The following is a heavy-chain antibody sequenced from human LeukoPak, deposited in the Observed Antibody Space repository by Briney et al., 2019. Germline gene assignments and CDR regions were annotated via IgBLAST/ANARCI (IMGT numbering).Heavy chain of an antibody. CDR3: SREAVTIFGVARTQTTNLPHRFDP. V-gene: IGHV1-18*01. J-gene: IGHJ5*02. D-gene: IGHD3-3*01. CDR2: ISSYNDNT. CDR1: GYTFTSYG. Sequence: ASVKVSCKASGYTFTSYGISWVRQAPGPGLEGMGWISSYNDNTKYVQKLQGRVTMTSDTSTRTAYLELRSLLSASRAGYDFSREAVTIFGVARTQTTNLPHRFDPWGQGTLVTVSS.